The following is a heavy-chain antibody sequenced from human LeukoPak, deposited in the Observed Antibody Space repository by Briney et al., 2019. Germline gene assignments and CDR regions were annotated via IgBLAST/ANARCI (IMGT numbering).Heavy chain of an antibody. J-gene: IGHJ4*02. CDR2: ISGSAAST. D-gene: IGHD3-16*01. V-gene: IGHV3-23*01. CDR1: GFTSSSYS. Sequence: GGSLRLSCAASGFTSSSYSMSGVRQPPGKGLEWGSAISGSAASTYYADSVKGRFTISRDNSKNTLYLQTTSLRAEDPAVSYCAQAPGGIVGYWGQGTLVTVSS. CDR3: AQAPGGIVGY.